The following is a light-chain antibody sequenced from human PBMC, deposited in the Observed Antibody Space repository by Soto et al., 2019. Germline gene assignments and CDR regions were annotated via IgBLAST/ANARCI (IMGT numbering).Light chain of an antibody. V-gene: IGLV2-14*01. CDR3: TSFTTMNTWV. CDR1: RSDVGSYNY. CDR2: DVS. J-gene: IGLJ3*02. Sequence: QSVLTQPASVSGSPGQSITISCTGTRSDVGSYNYVSWYQMHPGKAPKVMIYDVSNRPSGVSDRFSGSKSGNTATLTISGLQAEDEAEYYCTSFTTMNTWVFGAGTKLTVL.